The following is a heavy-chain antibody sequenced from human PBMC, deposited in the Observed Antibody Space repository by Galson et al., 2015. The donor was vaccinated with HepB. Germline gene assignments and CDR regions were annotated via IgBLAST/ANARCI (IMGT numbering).Heavy chain of an antibody. V-gene: IGHV4-39*07. CDR2: IYYSGST. Sequence: ETLSLTCTVSGGSISSSSYYWGWIRQPPGKGLEWIGSIYYSGSTYYNPSLKSRVTISVDTSKNQFSLKLSSVTAADTAVYYCASEIAVAVLFDYWGQGTLVTVSS. CDR1: GGSISSSSYY. CDR3: ASEIAVAVLFDY. J-gene: IGHJ4*02. D-gene: IGHD6-19*01.